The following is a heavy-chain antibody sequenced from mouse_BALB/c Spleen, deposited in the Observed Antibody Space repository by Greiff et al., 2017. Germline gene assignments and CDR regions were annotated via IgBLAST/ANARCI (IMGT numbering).Heavy chain of an antibody. CDR2: ISYSGST. CDR3: ARSFYYDYDGGSYAMDY. Sequence: VQLKESGPSLVKPSQTLSLTCSVTGDSITSGYWNWIRKFPGNKLEYMGYISYSGSTYYNPSLKSRISITRDTSKNQYYLQLNSVTTEDTATYYCARSFYYDYDGGSYAMDYWGQGTSVTVSS. CDR1: GDSITSGY. V-gene: IGHV3-8*02. D-gene: IGHD2-4*01. J-gene: IGHJ4*01.